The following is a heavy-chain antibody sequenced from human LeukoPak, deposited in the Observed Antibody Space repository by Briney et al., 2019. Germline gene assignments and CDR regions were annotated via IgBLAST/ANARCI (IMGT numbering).Heavy chain of an antibody. Sequence: SETLSLTCTVSGGSISSSSYYWGWIRQPPGKGLEWIGSIYYSGSTYYNPSLKSRVTISVDTSKNQFSLKLSSVTAADTAVYYCARVSSWFDPWGQGTLVTVSS. CDR3: ARVSSWFDP. J-gene: IGHJ5*02. CDR2: IYYSGST. V-gene: IGHV4-39*07. CDR1: GGSISSSSYY.